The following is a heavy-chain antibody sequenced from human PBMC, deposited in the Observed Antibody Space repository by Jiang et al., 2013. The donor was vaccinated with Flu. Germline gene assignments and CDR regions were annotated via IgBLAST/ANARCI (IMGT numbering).Heavy chain of an antibody. V-gene: IGHV3-23*01. Sequence: SGSVVAHTTQTPSKGRFTISRDNSKNTLYLQMNSLRAEDTAVYYCAKDRGGDIVVVPAAGDAFDIWGQGTMVTVSS. D-gene: IGHD2-2*01. CDR3: AKDRGGDIVVVPAAGDAFDI. CDR2: SGSVVA. J-gene: IGHJ3*02.